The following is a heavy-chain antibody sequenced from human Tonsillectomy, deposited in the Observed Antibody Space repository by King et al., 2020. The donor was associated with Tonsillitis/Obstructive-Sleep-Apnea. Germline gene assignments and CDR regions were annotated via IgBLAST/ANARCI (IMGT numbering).Heavy chain of an antibody. CDR2: ISDHGQND. V-gene: IGHV3-30*01. CDR3: ARTFRLIYYDMDV. CDR1: GFTFSDYA. J-gene: IGHJ6*03. Sequence: VQLVESGGGVVQPGRSLRLSCAASGFTFSDYAFHWVRQAPGKGLEWVAAISDHGQNDYYADSVKGRFTIYRDIPESTLFLQMNSLRPEDTAVYYCARTFRLIYYDMDVWGKGTTVTVSS.